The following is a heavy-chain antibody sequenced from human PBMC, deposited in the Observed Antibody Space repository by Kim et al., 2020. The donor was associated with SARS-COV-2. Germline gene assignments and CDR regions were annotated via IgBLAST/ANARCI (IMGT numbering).Heavy chain of an antibody. D-gene: IGHD7-27*01. V-gene: IGHV3-30*02. CDR3: ANLLGNYYYYYGMDV. Sequence: VKGRFTISRENSKNPPYLQMNSLRAEDTAVYYCANLLGNYYYYYGMDVWGQGTTVTVSS. J-gene: IGHJ6*02.